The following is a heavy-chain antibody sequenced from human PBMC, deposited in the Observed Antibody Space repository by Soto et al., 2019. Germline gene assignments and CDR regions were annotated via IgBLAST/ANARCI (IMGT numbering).Heavy chain of an antibody. J-gene: IGHJ4*02. CDR2: IDIGGNT. CDR3: ARGRGSTGYVCREHFLHY. D-gene: IGHD2-2*01. V-gene: IGHV3-66*01. Sequence: EVQVVESGGGLVQPGGSLRLSCAASGFSVTNNYMNWVRQAPGKGLEWVSIIDIGGNTYYADSVKDRFTISRDNSRNTMEIRMDSLRAEDTAVYYCARGRGSTGYVCREHFLHYWGQGTLVTVSP. CDR1: GFSVTNNY.